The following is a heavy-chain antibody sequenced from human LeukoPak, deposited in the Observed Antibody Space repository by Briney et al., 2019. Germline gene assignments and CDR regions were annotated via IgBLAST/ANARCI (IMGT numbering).Heavy chain of an antibody. V-gene: IGHV4-34*01. CDR1: GGSSSVYY. Sequence: PSETLSLTCVVYGGSSSVYYWSWIRQPPGKGLEWIGEINHSESTNYSPSLKSRVTISLDTSKNQFSLKLSSVTAADTAVYYCARGYNWNDGNWFDPWGQGTLVTVSS. CDR3: ARGYNWNDGNWFDP. D-gene: IGHD1-1*01. CDR2: INHSEST. J-gene: IGHJ5*02.